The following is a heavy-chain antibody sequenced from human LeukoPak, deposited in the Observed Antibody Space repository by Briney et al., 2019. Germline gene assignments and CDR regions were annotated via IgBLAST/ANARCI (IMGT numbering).Heavy chain of an antibody. CDR3: ASPFDYDSSGYLAY. CDR1: GGSFSGYY. Sequence: SETLSLTCAVYGGSFSGYYWSWIRQPPGKGLEWIGEINHSGSTNYNPSLKSRVTISVDTSKNQFSLKLSSVTAADTAVYYCASPFDYDSSGYLAYWGQGTLVTVSS. CDR2: INHSGST. V-gene: IGHV4-34*01. J-gene: IGHJ4*02. D-gene: IGHD3-22*01.